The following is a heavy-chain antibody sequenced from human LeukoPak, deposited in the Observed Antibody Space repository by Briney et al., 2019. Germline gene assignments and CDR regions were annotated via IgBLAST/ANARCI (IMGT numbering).Heavy chain of an antibody. CDR1: GYTFTSYY. CDR2: INPSGGST. J-gene: IGHJ4*02. D-gene: IGHD2-8*01. CDR3: ARDMGLDIVLMVYAIAY. V-gene: IGHV1-46*01. Sequence: ASVKVSCKASGYTFTSYYMHWERQAPGQGLEWMGIINPSGGSTSYAQKFQGRVTMTRDTSTSTVYMELSSLRSEDTAVYYCARDMGLDIVLMVYAIAYWGQGTLVTVSS.